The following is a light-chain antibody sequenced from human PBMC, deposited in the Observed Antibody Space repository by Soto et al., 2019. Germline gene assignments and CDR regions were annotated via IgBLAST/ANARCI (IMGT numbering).Light chain of an antibody. V-gene: IGKV1-39*01. CDR2: TAS. Sequence: QLNQSPSSLSASVGDRVTITCRASQSIDICLNWYQQKPGKAPKLLIYTASSLQGGVPSRFSGSGSGTDFTLTTSSLQPEDFANDYCHKSYSHPTFDQGTNAEVK. CDR3: HKSYSHPT. J-gene: IGKJ1*01. CDR1: QSIDIC.